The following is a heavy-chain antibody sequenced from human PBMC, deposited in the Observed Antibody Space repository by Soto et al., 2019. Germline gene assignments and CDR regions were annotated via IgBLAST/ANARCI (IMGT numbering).Heavy chain of an antibody. CDR2: INRRSTYT. Sequence: LRRSCASSGLSFSDNFMSWIRQAPGKGLEFVSYINRRSTYTDYADSVRGRFTISRDNAKNSLYLEMNSLRVEDTAIYYCATGTYHADDVYDIWGQGTLVTVS. V-gene: IGHV3-11*03. D-gene: IGHD1-26*01. CDR3: ATGTYHADDVYDI. J-gene: IGHJ3*02. CDR1: GLSFSDNF.